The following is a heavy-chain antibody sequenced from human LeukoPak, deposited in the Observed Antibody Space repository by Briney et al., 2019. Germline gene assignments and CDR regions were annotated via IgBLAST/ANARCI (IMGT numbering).Heavy chain of an antibody. V-gene: IGHV3-23*01. J-gene: IGHJ4*02. Sequence: GGSLRLSCAASGFTFSSHGMSWVRRAPGKGLEWVSAIDTSGSATYHADSEKGRFTISRDNSKNTLYLQMNSLRAEDTAVYYCAKDSPVLSFWGQGTLVTVSS. D-gene: IGHD4/OR15-4a*01. CDR3: AKDSPVLSF. CDR1: GFTFSSHG. CDR2: IDTSGSAT.